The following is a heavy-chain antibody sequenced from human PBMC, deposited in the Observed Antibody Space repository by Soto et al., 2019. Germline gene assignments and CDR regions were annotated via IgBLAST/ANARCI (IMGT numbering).Heavy chain of an antibody. Sequence: ASVKVSCKASGYTFTSYGISWVRQAPGQGLEWMGWISAYNGNTNYAQKLQGRVTMTTDTSTRTAYMELRSLRSDDTAVYYCARDITIFGVGPTRSRWFDPWGQGTLVTVSS. J-gene: IGHJ5*02. D-gene: IGHD3-3*01. V-gene: IGHV1-18*01. CDR2: ISAYNGNT. CDR1: GYTFTSYG. CDR3: ARDITIFGVGPTRSRWFDP.